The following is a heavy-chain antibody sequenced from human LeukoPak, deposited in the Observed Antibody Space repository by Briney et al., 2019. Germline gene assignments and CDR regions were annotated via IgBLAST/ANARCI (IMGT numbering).Heavy chain of an antibody. J-gene: IGHJ4*02. CDR3: ARDRGDSSGWPIIDY. CDR1: GIIVNNNH. Sequence: GGSLRLSCAASGIIVNNNHMSWVRQAPGKGLEWVSLIQSGGSTHSADSVKGRFTISRDNSKNTLYLQMNRLRAEDTAVYYCARDRGDSSGWPIIDYWGQGTLVTVSS. D-gene: IGHD6-19*01. V-gene: IGHV3-66*01. CDR2: IQSGGST.